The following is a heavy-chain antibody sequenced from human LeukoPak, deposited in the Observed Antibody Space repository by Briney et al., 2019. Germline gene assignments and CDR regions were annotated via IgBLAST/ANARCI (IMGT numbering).Heavy chain of an antibody. J-gene: IGHJ5*02. CDR2: IYYSGST. CDR1: GGSISSSSYY. V-gene: IGHV4-39*07. CDR3: ARDQGPYCGGDCSTNWFDP. Sequence: SETLSLTCTVSGGSISSSSYYWGWIRQPPGKGLEWIGSIYYSGSTYYNPSLKSRVTISVDTSKNQFSLKLSSVTAADTAVYYCARDQGPYCGGDCSTNWFDPWGQGTLVTVSS. D-gene: IGHD2-21*02.